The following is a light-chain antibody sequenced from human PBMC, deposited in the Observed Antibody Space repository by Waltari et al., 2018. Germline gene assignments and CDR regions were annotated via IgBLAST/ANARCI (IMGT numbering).Light chain of an antibody. CDR3: QQAHTFPPT. Sequence: EIQMTQSQSSVSASVGARVIITCRASQGIRSWLAWYQQRPGKAPKLLIYAASSLQSGVPSRFSGSGSGTDFTLTISSLQPEDFATYYCQQAHTFPPTFGPGTKVHIQ. CDR2: AAS. V-gene: IGKV1-12*01. J-gene: IGKJ3*01. CDR1: QGIRSW.